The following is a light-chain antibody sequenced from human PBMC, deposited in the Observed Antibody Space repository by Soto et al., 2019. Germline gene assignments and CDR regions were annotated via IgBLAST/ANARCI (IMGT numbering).Light chain of an antibody. CDR3: QRLNNYPIT. CDR2: AAS. CDR1: QGISSY. J-gene: IGKJ5*01. V-gene: IGKV1-9*01. Sequence: DIQLTQSPSFVSASVGDRVTITCRASQGISSYLAWYQQKPGKAPKLLIYAASPLQSGVPSRFSGSGSGTEFTLTIRSLQPEDFATYYCQRLNNYPITVGQGTRLEIK.